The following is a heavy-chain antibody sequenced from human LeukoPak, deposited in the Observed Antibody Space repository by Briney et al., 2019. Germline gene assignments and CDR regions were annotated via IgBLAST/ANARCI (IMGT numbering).Heavy chain of an antibody. Sequence: ASVKVSCKASGGTFSSYAISWVRQAPGQGLEWMGGIIPIFGTANYAQKFQGRVTITADESTSTAYMELSSLRSEDTAVYYCARDPGYPNYYDSSSSPYYYYGMDVWGQGTTVTVSS. CDR3: ARDPGYPNYYDSSSSPYYYYGMDV. V-gene: IGHV1-69*13. D-gene: IGHD3-22*01. J-gene: IGHJ6*02. CDR2: IIPIFGTA. CDR1: GGTFSSYA.